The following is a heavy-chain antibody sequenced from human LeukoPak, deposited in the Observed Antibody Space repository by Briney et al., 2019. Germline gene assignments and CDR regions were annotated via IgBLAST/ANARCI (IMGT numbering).Heavy chain of an antibody. Sequence: ASVKVSCKASGYTFTGYYMHWVRQAPGQGLEWMGWINPNSGGTSYAQKFQGRVTMTRDTSISTAYMELSRLRSDDTAVYYCARAYYDSSGSVDYWGQGTLVTVSS. J-gene: IGHJ4*02. CDR3: ARAYYDSSGSVDY. V-gene: IGHV1-2*02. CDR2: INPNSGGT. CDR1: GYTFTGYY. D-gene: IGHD3-22*01.